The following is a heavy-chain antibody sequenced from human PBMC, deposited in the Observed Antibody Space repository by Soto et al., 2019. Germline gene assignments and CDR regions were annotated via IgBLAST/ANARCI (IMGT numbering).Heavy chain of an antibody. J-gene: IGHJ4*02. CDR2: ISNVGSNK. V-gene: IGHV3-30-3*01. CDR3: ARDRSSGWDYFDS. D-gene: IGHD6-19*01. Sequence: LRLSCAASGFTFSNYDMHWVRQTPGKGLEWVALISNVGSNKHSADSVKGRFTISRDNSKNTLYLQMNSLRPEDTAVYFCARDRSSGWDYFDSWGQGTLVTVSS. CDR1: GFTFSNYD.